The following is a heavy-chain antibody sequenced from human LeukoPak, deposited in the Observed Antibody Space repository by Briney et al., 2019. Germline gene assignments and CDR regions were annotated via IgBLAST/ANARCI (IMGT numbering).Heavy chain of an antibody. CDR3: ARGDYYDGGGSNWFDP. Sequence: SETVSLTCTVSGGSMSSYYWSFIRQPAGKGLEWIGRIHTSWTTYYNPSLKSRVTISVDTSRNQFSLRLTSVTAADTAVYYCARGDYYDGGGSNWFDPWGQGTLVTVSS. V-gene: IGHV4-4*07. CDR2: IHTSWTT. J-gene: IGHJ5*02. D-gene: IGHD3-16*01. CDR1: GGSMSSYY.